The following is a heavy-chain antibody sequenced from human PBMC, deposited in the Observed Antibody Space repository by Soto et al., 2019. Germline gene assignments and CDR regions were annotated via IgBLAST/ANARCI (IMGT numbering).Heavy chain of an antibody. CDR1: GGSFSGYY. CDR3: ARGRRRAYTNYYFDY. J-gene: IGHJ4*02. D-gene: IGHD3-16*01. V-gene: IGHV4-34*01. CDR2: INHSGST. Sequence: SETLSLTCAVYGGSFSGYYWSWIRQPPGKGLEWIGEINHSGSTNYNPSLKSRVTISVDTSKNQFSLKLSSVTAADTAVYYCARGRRRAYTNYYFDYWGQGTLVTVSS.